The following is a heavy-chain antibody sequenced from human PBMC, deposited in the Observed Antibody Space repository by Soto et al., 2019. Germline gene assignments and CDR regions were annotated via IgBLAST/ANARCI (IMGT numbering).Heavy chain of an antibody. V-gene: IGHV1-18*01. CDR3: ATAVAGYFDH. Sequence: ASVRVSGRASGYTFTSYGITWVRQAPGQGLEWMGWISAYNGNTNYAQKLQGRVTMTTDTSTSTAYMELRSLRSEDTAVYYCATAVAGYFDHWGQGTLVTVSS. J-gene: IGHJ4*02. CDR1: GYTFTSYG. D-gene: IGHD6-19*01. CDR2: ISAYNGNT.